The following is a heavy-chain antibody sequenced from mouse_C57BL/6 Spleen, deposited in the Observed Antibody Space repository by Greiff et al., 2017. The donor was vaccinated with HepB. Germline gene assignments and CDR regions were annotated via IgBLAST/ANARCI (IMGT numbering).Heavy chain of an antibody. V-gene: IGHV1-50*01. Sequence: QVQLQQPGAELVKPGASVKLSCKASGYTFTSYWMQWVKQRPGQGLEWIGEIDPSDSYTNYNQKFKGKATLTVDTSSSTAYMQLSSLTSEDSAVYYCARKDLLLLPDYWGQGTTLTVSS. CDR3: ARKDLLLLPDY. CDR2: IDPSDSYT. D-gene: IGHD1-1*01. CDR1: GYTFTSYW. J-gene: IGHJ2*01.